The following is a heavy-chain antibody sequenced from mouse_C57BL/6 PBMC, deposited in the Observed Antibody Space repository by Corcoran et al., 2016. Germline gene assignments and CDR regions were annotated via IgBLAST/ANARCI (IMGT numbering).Heavy chain of an antibody. V-gene: IGHV1-80*01. Sequence: VQLQQSGPELVKPGASVKIPCKASGYTFTDYNMDWVKQRPGKGLEWIGQIYPGDGDTNYNGKFKGKATLTADKSSSTAYMQLSSLTSEDSAVYFCARLAYWYFDVWGTGTTVTVSS. J-gene: IGHJ1*03. CDR1: GYTFTDYN. CDR2: IYPGDGDT. CDR3: ARLAYWYFDV.